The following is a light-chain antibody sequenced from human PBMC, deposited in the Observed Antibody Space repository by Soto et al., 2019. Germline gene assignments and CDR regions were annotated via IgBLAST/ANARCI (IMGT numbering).Light chain of an antibody. CDR2: GIS. CDR1: QSVDNRY. V-gene: IGKV3-20*01. CDR3: QHYSSLPHT. Sequence: ESVLTQSPGTLSLSPGERATLSCRASQSVDNRYFAWYQQKPGQAPRLLIYGISSSATGIPGRFSGSGSLTDFTLTISRLEPEYCVVAYCQHYSSLPHTFGQGTKLEVK. J-gene: IGKJ2*01.